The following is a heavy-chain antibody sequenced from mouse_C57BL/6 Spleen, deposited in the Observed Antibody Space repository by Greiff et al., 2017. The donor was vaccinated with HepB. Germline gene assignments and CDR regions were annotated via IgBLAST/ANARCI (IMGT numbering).Heavy chain of an antibody. Sequence: EVQLQQSGPELVKPGASVKISCKASGYSFTGYYMNWVKQSPEKSLEWIGEINPSTGGTTYNQKFKAKATLTVDKSSSTAYMELKSLTSEDSAVYYCARGTLGKEGYFDVWGTGTTVTVSS. J-gene: IGHJ1*03. CDR1: GYSFTGYY. CDR3: ARGTLGKEGYFDV. V-gene: IGHV1-42*01. D-gene: IGHD2-1*01. CDR2: INPSTGGT.